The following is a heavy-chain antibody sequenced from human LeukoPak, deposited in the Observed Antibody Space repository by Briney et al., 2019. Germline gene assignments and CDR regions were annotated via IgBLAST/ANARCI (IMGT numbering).Heavy chain of an antibody. D-gene: IGHD3-22*01. CDR2: ISAYNGNT. CDR3: ARGPFYYYDSSGYNEGGAFDI. Sequence: VASVKVSCKASGYTFTSYGISWVRQAPGQGLEWMGWISAYNGNTNYAQKLQGRVTMTTDTSTSTAYMELRSLRSDDTAVYHCARGPFYYYDSSGYNEGGAFDIWGQGTMVTVSS. J-gene: IGHJ3*02. CDR1: GYTFTSYG. V-gene: IGHV1-18*01.